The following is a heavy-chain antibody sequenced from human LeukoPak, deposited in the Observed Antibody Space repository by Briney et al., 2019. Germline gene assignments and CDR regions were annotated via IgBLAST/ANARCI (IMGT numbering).Heavy chain of an antibody. CDR3: ARQFSGHDRDY. V-gene: IGHV5-51*01. J-gene: IGHJ4*02. Sequence: GESLKISCKGSGYSFTSYWIGWVRQMPGKGLEWMGIIYPGDFDTRYSPSFQGQVTISADKSINTAYLQWSSLKASDTAIYYCARQFSGHDRDYWGQGTLVTASS. CDR2: IYPGDFDT. D-gene: IGHD5-12*01. CDR1: GYSFTSYW.